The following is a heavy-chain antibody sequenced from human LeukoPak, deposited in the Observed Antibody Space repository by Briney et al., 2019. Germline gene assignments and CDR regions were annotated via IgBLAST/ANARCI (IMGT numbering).Heavy chain of an antibody. CDR3: ARVRARGMI. J-gene: IGHJ3*02. V-gene: IGHV4-34*01. D-gene: IGHD6-13*01. CDR1: GGSFSGYY. Sequence: SETLSLTCAVYGGSFSGYYWSCIRQSPGKGLEWIGEVNHSGSTNYNPSLKSRVTISVDTSKNQFSLKLSSVTAADTAVYYCARVRARGMIWGQGTMVTVSS. CDR2: VNHSGST.